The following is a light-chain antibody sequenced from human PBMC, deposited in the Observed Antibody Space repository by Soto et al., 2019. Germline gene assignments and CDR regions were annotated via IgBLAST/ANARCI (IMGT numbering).Light chain of an antibody. CDR3: QQYGSSSWT. Sequence: EVVLTQSPGTLSLSPGERATPSCRASQSVSSSYLAWYQQKPGQAPRLLIYGTSSRATGIPDRFSGSGSGTDFTLTISRLEPEDFAVYYCQQYGSSSWTFGQATKVDIK. V-gene: IGKV3-20*01. CDR1: QSVSSSY. J-gene: IGKJ1*01. CDR2: GTS.